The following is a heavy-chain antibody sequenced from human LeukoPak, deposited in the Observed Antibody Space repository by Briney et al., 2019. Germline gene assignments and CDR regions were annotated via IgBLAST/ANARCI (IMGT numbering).Heavy chain of an antibody. CDR3: AKSRAPTADPDAFDI. Sequence: PGGSLRLSCAASGFTFSSYSMNWVRQAPGKGLEWVSVIYSGGSTYYADSVKGRFTISRDNSKNSLYLQMNSLKAEDTAVYYCAKSRAPTADPDAFDIWGQGTMVTVSS. J-gene: IGHJ3*02. CDR1: GFTFSSYS. D-gene: IGHD1-14*01. V-gene: IGHV3-66*02. CDR2: IYSGGST.